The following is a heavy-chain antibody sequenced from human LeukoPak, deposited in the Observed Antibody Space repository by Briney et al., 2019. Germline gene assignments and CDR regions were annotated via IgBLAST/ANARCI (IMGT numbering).Heavy chain of an antibody. J-gene: IGHJ4*02. V-gene: IGHV3-48*01. CDR3: ARSYSRGFDY. CDR2: ISSSSSTI. D-gene: IGHD3-10*01. CDR1: GLTFSSYS. Sequence: GGSLRLSCAASGLTFSSYSMTWVRQAPGKGLEWVSYISSSSSTIYYADSVKGRFTISRDNAKNSLYLQMNSLRAEDTAVYYCARSYSRGFDYWGQGTLVTVSS.